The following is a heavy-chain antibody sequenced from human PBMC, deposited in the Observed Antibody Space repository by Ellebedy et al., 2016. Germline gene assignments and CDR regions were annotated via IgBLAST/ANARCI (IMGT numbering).Heavy chain of an antibody. CDR1: GGSFSGYY. Sequence: SETLSLTXAVYGGSFSGYYWSWIRQPPGKGLEWIGEINHSGSTNYNPSLKSRVTISVDTSKNQFSLKLSSVTAADTAVYYCARGVKTRGYSGYGLPYGMDVWGQGTTVTVSS. V-gene: IGHV4-34*01. J-gene: IGHJ6*02. CDR3: ARGVKTRGYSGYGLPYGMDV. D-gene: IGHD5-12*01. CDR2: INHSGST.